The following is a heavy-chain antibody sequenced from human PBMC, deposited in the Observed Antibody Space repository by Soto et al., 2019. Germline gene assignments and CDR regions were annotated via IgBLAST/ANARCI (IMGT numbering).Heavy chain of an antibody. CDR1: GGSISSYY. CDR3: ARVTGTRMGYFDY. J-gene: IGHJ4*02. CDR2: IYYSGST. Sequence: QVQLQESGPGLVKPSETLSLTCTVSGGSISSYYWSWIRQPPGKGLEWIGYIYYSGSTNYNPSLKSRVTISVDTSKNQFSLKLSSVTAADTAVYYCARVTGTRMGYFDYWGQGTLVTVSS. D-gene: IGHD2-15*01. V-gene: IGHV4-59*01.